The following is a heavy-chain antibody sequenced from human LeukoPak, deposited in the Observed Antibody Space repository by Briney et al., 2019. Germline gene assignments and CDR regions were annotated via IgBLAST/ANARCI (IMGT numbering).Heavy chain of an antibody. CDR2: ISGSAGTT. Sequence: GGSLRLSCAASGFTFSDFHMSWIRQAPGKGREWVPYISGSAGTTYYAASVKGRFTSSRDNAKNSLYLQMNSLRAEDTAMYYCARVRSDYVWGSYRYSTEDYFDYWGQGALVTVSS. J-gene: IGHJ4*02. V-gene: IGHV3-11*04. CDR1: GFTFSDFH. D-gene: IGHD3-16*02. CDR3: ARVRSDYVWGSYRYSTEDYFDY.